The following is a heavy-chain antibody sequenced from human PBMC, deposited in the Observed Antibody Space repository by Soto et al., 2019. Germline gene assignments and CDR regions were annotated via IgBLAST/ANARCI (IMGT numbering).Heavy chain of an antibody. CDR1: GYSFTSYD. CDR2: MNPNSGNT. J-gene: IGHJ3*02. V-gene: IGHV1-8*01. D-gene: IGHD2-15*01. Sequence: QVQMVQSGAEVKKPGASVKVSCRASGYSFTSYDVNWVRQATGQGLEWMGWMNPNSGNTAVGQKFQGRVTMTRDTPSGSSYMELSGLRSEDTAVYYCAGYPYTSYCGDGSCSYDAFDIWGQGTVVTVSS. CDR3: AGYPYTSYCGDGSCSYDAFDI.